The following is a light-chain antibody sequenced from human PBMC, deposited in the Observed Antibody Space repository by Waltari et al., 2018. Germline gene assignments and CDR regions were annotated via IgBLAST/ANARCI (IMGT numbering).Light chain of an antibody. CDR3: QQRRNWPLT. J-gene: IGKJ4*01. CDR2: DAS. Sequence: EIVLTQSPAILSFSPGERATPSCRARQSVGTYLAWYQQRPGQSPRLLIYDASYRSTGIPARFSGSGSETDFTLTISSLQPEDFAVYYCQQRRNWPLTFGGGTRVQI. CDR1: QSVGTY. V-gene: IGKV3-11*01.